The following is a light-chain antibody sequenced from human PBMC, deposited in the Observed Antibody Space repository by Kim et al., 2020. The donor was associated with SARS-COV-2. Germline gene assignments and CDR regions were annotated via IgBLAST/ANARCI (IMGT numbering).Light chain of an antibody. Sequence: ASVGDRVTSTCRASQSVSGWLNWYQQKPGRAPHLLVYRTSTLQTGVPPRFSGSGSGTDFTLTISSLQPEDFAVYYCQQSYSFPRTFGQGTKVDIK. J-gene: IGKJ1*01. CDR2: RTS. CDR3: QQSYSFPRT. CDR1: QSVSGW. V-gene: IGKV1-39*01.